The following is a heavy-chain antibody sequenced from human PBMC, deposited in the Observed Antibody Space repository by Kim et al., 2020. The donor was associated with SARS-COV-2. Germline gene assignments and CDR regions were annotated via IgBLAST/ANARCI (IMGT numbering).Heavy chain of an antibody. CDR2: NNPNSGGT. V-gene: IGHV1-2*02. Sequence: ASVKVFCKASGYTFTVYYMHWVRQAPGQGLEWIGWNNPNSGGTNYAQKFQGRVTITRDTSISTAYMELSRLRSDDTAVYYCARDQVPMVRGVRSAFDIWGQGTMVTVSS. D-gene: IGHD3-10*01. CDR1: GYTFTVYY. J-gene: IGHJ3*02. CDR3: ARDQVPMVRGVRSAFDI.